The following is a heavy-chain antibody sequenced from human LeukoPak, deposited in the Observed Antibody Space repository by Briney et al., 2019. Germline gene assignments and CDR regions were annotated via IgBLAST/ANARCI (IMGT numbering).Heavy chain of an antibody. D-gene: IGHD3-22*01. CDR2: ISYDESNK. CDR3: AKEAVNYYDSSGYFDDAFDI. V-gene: IGHV3-30*18. J-gene: IGHJ3*02. CDR1: GFTFSSYG. Sequence: GGSLRLSCAASGFTFSSYGMHWVRQAPGKGLEWVAAISYDESNKYYADSVKGRFTISRDNSKNTLYLQMNSLRAEDTAVYYCAKEAVNYYDSSGYFDDAFDIWGQGTMVTVSS.